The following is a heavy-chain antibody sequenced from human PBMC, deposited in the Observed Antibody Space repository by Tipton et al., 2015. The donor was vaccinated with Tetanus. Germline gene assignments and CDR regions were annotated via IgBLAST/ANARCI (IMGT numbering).Heavy chain of an antibody. Sequence: TLSLTCSVSRGSINSGTFYWAWLRQPPGKGLQWIGNIYYSGTTYYNSSLESRVTIALDPPKNQFSLRLTSGTAADTAVYYCALQTDNWFDPWGQGTLVTVSS. CDR3: ALQTDNWFDP. V-gene: IGHV4-39*01. J-gene: IGHJ5*02. CDR2: IYYSGTT. CDR1: RGSINSGTFY.